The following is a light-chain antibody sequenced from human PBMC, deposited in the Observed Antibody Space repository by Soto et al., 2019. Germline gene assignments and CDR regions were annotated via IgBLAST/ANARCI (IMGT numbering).Light chain of an antibody. CDR1: SGHSTYI. Sequence: QPVLTQSSSASASLGSSVKLTCTLSSGHSTYIIAWHQQQPGKAPRYLMRLEGSGSYNKGSGVPDRFSGSSSGADRYLTISNLQFEDEADYYCDTWDPNAQVFGAGTKVTVL. CDR3: DTWDPNAQV. CDR2: LEGSGSY. J-gene: IGLJ1*01. V-gene: IGLV4-60*02.